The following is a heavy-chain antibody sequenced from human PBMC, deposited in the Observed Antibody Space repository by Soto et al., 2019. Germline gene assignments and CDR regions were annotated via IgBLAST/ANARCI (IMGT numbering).Heavy chain of an antibody. CDR3: ARDVSGYSPD. V-gene: IGHV3-7*01. CDR2: TNQDGRER. D-gene: IGHD5-18*01. Sequence: EVQLVESGGGLVQPGGSLRLSCVASGFTFRNYWMSWLRQAPGKGLEWVANTNQDGRERYSVDSVKGRFTISRDNAKNSMHLQMISLRAEDTAVYYCARDVSGYSPDWGQGTLVTVSS. J-gene: IGHJ4*02. CDR1: GFTFRNYW.